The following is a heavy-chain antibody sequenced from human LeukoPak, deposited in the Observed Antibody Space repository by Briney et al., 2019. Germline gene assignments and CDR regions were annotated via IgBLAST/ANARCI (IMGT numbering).Heavy chain of an antibody. D-gene: IGHD3-9*01. CDR3: ARDGGQSYDLLTGYYNNDWFDL. J-gene: IGHJ5*02. Sequence: ASVKVSCKVSGYTLTELSMHWVRQAPGKGLEWMGGFDPEDGETIYAQKFQGRVTMTEDTSTDTAYMELSSLRSDDTAVYYCARDGGQSYDLLTGYYNNDWFDLWGQGTLVTVSS. CDR1: GYTLTELS. CDR2: FDPEDGET. V-gene: IGHV1-24*01.